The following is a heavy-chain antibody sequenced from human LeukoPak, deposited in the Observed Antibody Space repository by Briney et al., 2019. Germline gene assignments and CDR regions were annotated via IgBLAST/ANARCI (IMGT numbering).Heavy chain of an antibody. V-gene: IGHV4-61*01. CDR1: GDSVSSGSYY. J-gene: IGHJ5*02. Sequence: SETLSLTCTVSGDSVSSGSYYWSWVRQPPGKGLEWIGYIYYTGNTNYNPSLKSRVTISVDTSKNQFSLKLSSVTAADTAVYYCARGRIYSSSRYGVAPAVWFDPWGQGTLVTVSS. D-gene: IGHD6-13*01. CDR3: ARGRIYSSSRYGVAPAVWFDP. CDR2: IYYTGNT.